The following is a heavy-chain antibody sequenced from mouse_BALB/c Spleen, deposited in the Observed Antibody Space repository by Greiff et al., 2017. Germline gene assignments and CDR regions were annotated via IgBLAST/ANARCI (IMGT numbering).Heavy chain of an antibody. CDR3: TRQLGPHYYAMDY. CDR1: GYTFTSYW. Sequence: VQLQQPGAELVRPGASVELSCKASGYTFTSYWINWVKQRPGQGLEWIGNIYPSDSYTNYNQKFKDKATLTVDKSSSTAYMQLSSPTSEDSAVYYCTRQLGPHYYAMDYWGQGTSVTVSS. J-gene: IGHJ4*01. D-gene: IGHD3-1*01. CDR2: IYPSDSYT. V-gene: IGHV1-69*02.